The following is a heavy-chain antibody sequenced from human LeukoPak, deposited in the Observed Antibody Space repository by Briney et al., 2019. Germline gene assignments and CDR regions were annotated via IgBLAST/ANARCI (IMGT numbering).Heavy chain of an antibody. Sequence: GGSLRLSCSASGFAFGNYATHWVRQAPGKGLEYVAGINSNGGSTFYADSVKGGFTMSGDNSKNTLYLQMSSLRAEDTAVYYCVKGTSTKYYYYGMDVWGQGTTVTVSS. D-gene: IGHD2-2*01. CDR1: GFAFGNYA. CDR3: VKGTSTKYYYYGMDV. J-gene: IGHJ6*02. V-gene: IGHV3-64D*06. CDR2: INSNGGST.